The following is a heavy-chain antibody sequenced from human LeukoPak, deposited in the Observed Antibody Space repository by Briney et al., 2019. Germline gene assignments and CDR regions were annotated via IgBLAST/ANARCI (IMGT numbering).Heavy chain of an antibody. CDR3: ARGGVYYGSGSYGY. D-gene: IGHD3-10*01. CDR2: INHSGST. J-gene: IGHJ4*02. Sequence: SETLSLTCAVYGGSFSGYYWSWIRQPPGKGLDWIGEINHSGSTNYNPSLKSRVTISVDTSKNQFSLKLSSVTAADTAVYYCARGGVYYGSGSYGYWGQGTLVTVSS. V-gene: IGHV4-34*01. CDR1: GGSFSGYY.